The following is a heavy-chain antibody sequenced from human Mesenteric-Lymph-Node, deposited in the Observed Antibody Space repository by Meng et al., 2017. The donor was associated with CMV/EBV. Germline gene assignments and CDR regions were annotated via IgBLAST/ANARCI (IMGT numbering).Heavy chain of an antibody. CDR3: ARVKGIAAAGNDY. CDR2: ISYDGSNK. J-gene: IGHJ4*02. D-gene: IGHD6-13*01. V-gene: IGHV3-30*14. CDR1: GFTFSTCA. Sequence: GGSLRLSCAASGFTFSTCAMHWVRQAPGKGLEWVTLISYDGSNKYYADSVKGRFTISRDNSKNTLYLQMNSLRAEDTAVYYCARVKGIAAAGNDYWGQGTLVTVSS.